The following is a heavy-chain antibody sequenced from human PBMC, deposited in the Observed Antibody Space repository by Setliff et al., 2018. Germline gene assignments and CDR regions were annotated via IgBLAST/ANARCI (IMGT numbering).Heavy chain of an antibody. D-gene: IGHD1-7*01. J-gene: IGHJ4*02. V-gene: IGHV3-66*01. CDR1: GFTVSSNY. CDR3: ARAQAAYNWNYYVLGY. Sequence: GGSLRLSCAASGFTVSSNYMSWVRQAPGKGLEWVSVIYSGGGTYYADSVKGRFTISRDNAKNSLYLQMNSLRAEDTAVYYCARAQAAYNWNYYVLGYWGQGTLVTVSS. CDR2: IYSGGGT.